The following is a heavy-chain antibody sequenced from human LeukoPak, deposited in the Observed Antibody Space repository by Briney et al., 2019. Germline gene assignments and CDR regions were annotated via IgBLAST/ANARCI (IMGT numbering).Heavy chain of an antibody. CDR1: GFTFSNYG. CDR2: IRYDGSNK. Sequence: GGSLRLSCAASGFTFSNYGMHWVRQAPGKGLEWVGFIRYDGSNKYYADSVKGRFTISRDNSKNTLYLQMNSLRAEDTAVYYCAKDGGTGMMYLYYFDYWGQGTLVTVSS. J-gene: IGHJ4*02. CDR3: AKDGGTGMMYLYYFDY. D-gene: IGHD3-16*01. V-gene: IGHV3-30*02.